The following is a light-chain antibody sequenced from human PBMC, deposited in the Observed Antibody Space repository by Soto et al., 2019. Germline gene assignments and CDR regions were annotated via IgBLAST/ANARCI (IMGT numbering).Light chain of an antibody. V-gene: IGKV3-20*01. J-gene: IGKJ5*01. Sequence: EIVLTQSPDTLSLSPGERATLSCRASQSVSSNSLAWYQQKPGQAPRLLIYGASSRATGIPDRFSGSGFGTDFTLTISRLEPEDFAVYYCQQYGSSTITFGQGTRLEIK. CDR2: GAS. CDR3: QQYGSSTIT. CDR1: QSVSSNS.